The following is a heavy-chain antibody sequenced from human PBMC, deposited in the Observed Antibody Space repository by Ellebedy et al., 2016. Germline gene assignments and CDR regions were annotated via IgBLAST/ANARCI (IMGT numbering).Heavy chain of an antibody. J-gene: IGHJ2*01. CDR1: GFTINSYW. D-gene: IGHD2-2*01. CDR2: IKQDGSEK. V-gene: IGHV3-7*01. CDR3: ARDHIVVVPATTRYFDL. Sequence: GESLKISXAASGFTINSYWMSWVRQAPGKGLEWVANIKQDGSEKYYVDSVKGRFTISRDNAKNSLYLQMNSLRVEDTAVYYCARDHIVVVPATTRYFDLWGRGTLVTVSS.